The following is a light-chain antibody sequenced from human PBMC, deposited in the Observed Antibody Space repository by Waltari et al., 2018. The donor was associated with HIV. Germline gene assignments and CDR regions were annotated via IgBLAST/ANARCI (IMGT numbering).Light chain of an antibody. CDR1: PSISTY. CDR2: AAS. Sequence: DIQMTQSPSYLSASVGDRVIITCRASPSISTYLNWYQQKPGKAPKLLIYAASNLQSGVPSGFSGGGSGTDFTLTISSLQPEDFATYYCQQGYSSPYTFGQGTKLEIK. V-gene: IGKV1-39*01. CDR3: QQGYSSPYT. J-gene: IGKJ2*01.